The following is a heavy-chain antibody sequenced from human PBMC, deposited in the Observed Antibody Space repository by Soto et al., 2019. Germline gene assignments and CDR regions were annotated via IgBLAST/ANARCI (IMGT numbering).Heavy chain of an antibody. V-gene: IGHV3-53*01. CDR1: GFFVSNNY. CDR3: ARGVLVPGAISRFHNSFHGMDV. J-gene: IGHJ6*02. D-gene: IGHD2-2*01. CDR2: IYSGGGT. Sequence: EVQLVESGGGLIQPGGSLRLSCEASGFFVSNNYMSWVRQAPGKGLEWISLIYSGGGTYYIDSVMGRFTIARDNSKNRXYXQXXSLRVEDTAVYYCARGVLVPGAISRFHNSFHGMDVWGQGTTVTVSS.